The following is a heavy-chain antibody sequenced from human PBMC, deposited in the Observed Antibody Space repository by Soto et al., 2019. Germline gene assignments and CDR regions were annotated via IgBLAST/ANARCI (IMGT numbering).Heavy chain of an antibody. J-gene: IGHJ4*02. Sequence: ASVKVSCKASGYTFTNYGISWVRQAPGQGLEWMGWISTYNGNTNYARKFQGRVTMTTDTSTSTAYMELRSLRPDDTAVYYCARDRRPSTVTPPTTWGQGTLVTVSS. CDR2: ISTYNGNT. CDR3: ARDRRPSTVTPPTT. CDR1: GYTFTNYG. V-gene: IGHV1-18*01. D-gene: IGHD4-17*01.